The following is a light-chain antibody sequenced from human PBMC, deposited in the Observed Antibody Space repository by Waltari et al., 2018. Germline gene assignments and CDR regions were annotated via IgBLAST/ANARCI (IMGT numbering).Light chain of an antibody. CDR1: GSDIGGNTY. V-gene: IGLV2-14*03. Sequence: QSALTQPASVSGPPGQSITISCSGTGSDIGGNTYVSWYPKHPGEAPKVIIYDVTSRPSGVSDRFSGSKSGNTAFLTISGLQAEDEADYYCSSYATTRVIFGGGTKVTVL. CDR3: SSYATTRVI. CDR2: DVT. J-gene: IGLJ2*01.